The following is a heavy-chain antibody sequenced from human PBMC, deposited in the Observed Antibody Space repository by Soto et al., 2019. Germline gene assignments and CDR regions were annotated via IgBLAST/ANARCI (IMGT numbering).Heavy chain of an antibody. CDR3: ARTAAAGKYYYGVDG. Sequence: PGESLKISCKGSGYSFTSYWIGWVRQMPGKGLEWMGIIYPGDSDTRYSPSFQGQVTISADKSISTAYLQWSSLKASDTAMYYCARTAAAGKYYYGVDGWGQGTTVTFSS. CDR1: GYSFTSYW. V-gene: IGHV5-51*01. D-gene: IGHD6-13*01. CDR2: IYPGDSDT. J-gene: IGHJ6*02.